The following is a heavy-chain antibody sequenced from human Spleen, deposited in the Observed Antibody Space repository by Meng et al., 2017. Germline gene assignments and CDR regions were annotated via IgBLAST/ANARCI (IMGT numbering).Heavy chain of an antibody. J-gene: IGHJ4*02. D-gene: IGHD6-13*01. CDR2: IGGGGGT. CDR3: VRRAAGNFDY. CDR1: GFTFNNYA. Sequence: EGQLLGSGGDLVQPGGSLRLSCAASGFTFNNYAMTWVRQSPGKGLEWVSAIGGGGGTDYADSVKGRFTISRDNSENTLFLQMNSLRPEDTAIYFCVRRAAGNFDYWGQGTLVTVSS. V-gene: IGHV3-23*01.